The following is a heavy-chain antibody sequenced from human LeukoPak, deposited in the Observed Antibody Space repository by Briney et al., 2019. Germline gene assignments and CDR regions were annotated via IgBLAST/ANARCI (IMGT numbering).Heavy chain of an antibody. CDR3: ARAYHSSWYLNWFDP. J-gene: IGHJ5*02. CDR1: GVSISSSSYY. D-gene: IGHD6-13*01. CDR2: IYYSGST. Sequence: PSETLSLTCTVSGVSISSSSYYWGWIRQPPGKGLEWIGSIYYSGSTYYNPSLKSRVTISVDTSKNEFSLKLSSVTAADTAVYYCARAYHSSWYLNWFDPWGQGTLVTVSS. V-gene: IGHV4-39*07.